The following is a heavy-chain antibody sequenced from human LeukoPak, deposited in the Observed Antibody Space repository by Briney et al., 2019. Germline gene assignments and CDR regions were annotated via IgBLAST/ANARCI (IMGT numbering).Heavy chain of an antibody. J-gene: IGHJ4*02. CDR2: INSDGSRT. CDR3: ARDVQAGPGY. D-gene: IGHD6-19*01. CDR1: GFTFSSYW. Sequence: HPGGSLRLSCAASGFTFSSYWMHWVREAPGKGLVWVSRINSDGSRTTYADSVKGRFTISRDNAKNTLHLQMNSLRAEDTAVYYCARDVQAGPGYWGQGTLVTVSS. V-gene: IGHV3-74*01.